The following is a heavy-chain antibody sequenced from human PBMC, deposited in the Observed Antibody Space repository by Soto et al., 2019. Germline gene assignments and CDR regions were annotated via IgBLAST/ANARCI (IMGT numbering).Heavy chain of an antibody. D-gene: IGHD3-3*01. CDR1: GGSISSYY. J-gene: IGHJ4*02. CDR2: IYYSGST. CDR3: ASVDWSGYSAY. V-gene: IGHV4-59*01. Sequence: SETLSLTCTVSGGSISSYYWSWIRQPPGKGLEWIGYIYYSGSTNYNPSLKSRVTISVDTSKDQFSLKLSSVTAADTAVYYCASVDWSGYSAYWGQGTLVTVSS.